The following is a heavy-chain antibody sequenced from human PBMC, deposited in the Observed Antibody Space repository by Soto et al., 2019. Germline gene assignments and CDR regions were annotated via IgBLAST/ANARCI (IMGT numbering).Heavy chain of an antibody. D-gene: IGHD3-22*01. CDR3: ARMSYYDSSGYSA. Sequence: QVQLVESGGGVVQPGKSLRLSCAASGFTFSSYAMHWVRQAPGKGLEWVAVMSYDGSNKYYADSVKGRFTISRDNSKNTLYLQMNSLRVEDTAVYYCARMSYYDSSGYSAWGQGTMVTVSS. CDR2: MSYDGSNK. J-gene: IGHJ3*01. V-gene: IGHV3-30*04. CDR1: GFTFSSYA.